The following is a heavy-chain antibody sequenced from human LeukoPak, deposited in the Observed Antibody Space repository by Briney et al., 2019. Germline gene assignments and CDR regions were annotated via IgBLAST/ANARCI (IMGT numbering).Heavy chain of an antibody. Sequence: SETLSLTCTVSGGSISSSSYYWGWIRQPPGKGLEWIGSIYYSGSTYYNPSLKSRVTISVDTSKSQFSLKLSSVTAADTAVYYCARNYYGSGSRGYFDYWGQGTLVTVSS. CDR2: IYYSGST. CDR3: ARNYYGSGSRGYFDY. D-gene: IGHD3-10*01. J-gene: IGHJ4*02. CDR1: GGSISSSSYY. V-gene: IGHV4-39*01.